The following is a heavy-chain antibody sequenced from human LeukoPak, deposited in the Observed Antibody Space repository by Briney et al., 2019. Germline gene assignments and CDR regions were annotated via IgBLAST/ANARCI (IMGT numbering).Heavy chain of an antibody. J-gene: IGHJ6*03. V-gene: IGHV4-34*01. CDR2: INHSGST. CDR1: GGSFSGYY. Sequence: SETLSLTCAVYGGSFSGYYWSWIRQPPGKGLEWIGEINHSGSTNYNPSLKSRVTISVDTSKNQFSLKLSSVTAADTAVYYCARIDYGDYYYYHMDVWGKGTTVTVSS. D-gene: IGHD4-17*01. CDR3: ARIDYGDYYYYHMDV.